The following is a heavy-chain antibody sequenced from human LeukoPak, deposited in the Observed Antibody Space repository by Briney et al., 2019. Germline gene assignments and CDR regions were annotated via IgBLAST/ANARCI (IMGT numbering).Heavy chain of an antibody. Sequence: SETLSPTCALYGGSFTGYYWSWIRQPPGKGLEWSGEINHSGSTNYNPSIKSRVAISVDTSKNQFSLKLSSVTAADTAVYYCARGLRRFYGSGSYQDYWGQGTLVTVSS. J-gene: IGHJ4*02. CDR3: ARGLRRFYGSGSYQDY. D-gene: IGHD3-10*01. V-gene: IGHV4-34*01. CDR1: GGSFTGYY. CDR2: INHSGST.